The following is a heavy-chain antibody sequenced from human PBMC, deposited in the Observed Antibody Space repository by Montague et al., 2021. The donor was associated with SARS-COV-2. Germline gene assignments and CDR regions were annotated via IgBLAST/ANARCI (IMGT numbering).Heavy chain of an antibody. J-gene: IGHJ5*02. Sequence: SETLSLTCSVSGGSIVTGDYYWAWSRQPPGKGLEWIGSIFHSGNTYYAPSLRGRVTISVDTSKNQFSLKLNSVTAADTAFYYCVREYTGSAQASWGQGTLVTVSS. V-gene: IGHV4-39*02. CDR3: VREYTGSAQAS. CDR2: IFHSGNT. D-gene: IGHD1-14*01. CDR1: GGSIVTGDYY.